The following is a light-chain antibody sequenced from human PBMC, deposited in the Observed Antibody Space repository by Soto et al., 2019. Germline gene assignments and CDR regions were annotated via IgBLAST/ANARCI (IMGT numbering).Light chain of an antibody. V-gene: IGKV3-15*01. J-gene: IGKJ4*01. CDR1: QSVGSN. Sequence: EVVMTQSPATLSVSPGERATVSCRASQSVGSNLAWYQQKPGQAPRLLIYGASTRATGIPARFSGSGSGTEFTLTINSLQSEDFAVYYCQHYHSWPLTFGGGTKVDI. CDR2: GAS. CDR3: QHYHSWPLT.